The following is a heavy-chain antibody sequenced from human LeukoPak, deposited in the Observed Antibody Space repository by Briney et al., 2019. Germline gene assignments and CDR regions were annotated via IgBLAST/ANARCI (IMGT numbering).Heavy chain of an antibody. J-gene: IGHJ5*02. Sequence: ASVKVSCKASGGTFSSYAISWVRQAPGQGLEWMGGIIPIFGTANYAQKFQGRVTITADESTSTAYMELSSLRSEDTAVYYCASTITMARSWFDPWGQGTLVTVS. CDR1: GGTFSSYA. D-gene: IGHD3-10*01. V-gene: IGHV1-69*13. CDR3: ASTITMARSWFDP. CDR2: IIPIFGTA.